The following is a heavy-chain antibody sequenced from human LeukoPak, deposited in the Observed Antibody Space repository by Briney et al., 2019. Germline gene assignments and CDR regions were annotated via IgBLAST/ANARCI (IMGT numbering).Heavy chain of an antibody. CDR3: ARDHRHADLIESYLNY. J-gene: IGHJ4*02. CDR1: GYTFTSYD. V-gene: IGHV1-8*03. Sequence: ASVKVSCKASGYTFTSYDINWVRQATGQGLEWMGWMNPNSGNTGYAQKFQGRVTITRNTSISTAYMELSSLRAEDTAVFYCARDHRHADLIESYLNYWGQGTLVAVSS. CDR2: MNPNSGNT. D-gene: IGHD3-16*02.